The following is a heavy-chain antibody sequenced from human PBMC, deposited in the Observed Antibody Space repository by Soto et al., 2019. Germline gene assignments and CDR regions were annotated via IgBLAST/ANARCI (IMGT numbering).Heavy chain of an antibody. V-gene: IGHV3-23*01. J-gene: IGHJ4*02. CDR2: ISGSGGST. Sequence: GGSLRLSCAASGFTFSSYAMSWVRQAPGKGLEWVSAISGSGGSTYYADSVKGRFTISRDNSKNTLYLQMNSLRAEDTAVYYCAKVRYSGYDILTGYYRTIIDYWGQGTLVTVSS. D-gene: IGHD3-9*01. CDR3: AKVRYSGYDILTGYYRTIIDY. CDR1: GFTFSSYA.